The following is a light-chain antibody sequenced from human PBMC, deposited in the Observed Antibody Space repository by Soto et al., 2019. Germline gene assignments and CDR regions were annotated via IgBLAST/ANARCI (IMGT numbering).Light chain of an antibody. V-gene: IGLV8-61*01. Sequence: QTVVTQEPSFSVSPEGTVTLTCGLSSGSVSTSYYPSWYQQTPGQAPRTLIYYTNVRSSGVPDRFSGSILGNKAALTITGAQADDDSDYYCVLYMGRGIWVFGGGTKLTVL. CDR3: VLYMGRGIWV. CDR2: YTN. CDR1: SGSVSTSYY. J-gene: IGLJ3*02.